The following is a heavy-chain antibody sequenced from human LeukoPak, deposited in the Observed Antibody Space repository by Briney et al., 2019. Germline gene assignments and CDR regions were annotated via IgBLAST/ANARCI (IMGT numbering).Heavy chain of an antibody. CDR1: GGSISSYY. CDR2: IYYSGST. J-gene: IGHJ3*02. D-gene: IGHD6-13*01. Sequence: SETLSLTCTVSGGSISSYYWSWIRQPPGKGLEWIGYIYYSGSTSYNPSLKSRVTISVDTSKNQFSLKLSSVTAADTAVCYCARALGGSSWEIDAFDIWGQGTMVTVSS. CDR3: ARALGGSSWEIDAFDI. V-gene: IGHV4-59*01.